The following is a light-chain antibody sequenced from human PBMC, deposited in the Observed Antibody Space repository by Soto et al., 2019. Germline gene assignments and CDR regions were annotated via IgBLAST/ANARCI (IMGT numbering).Light chain of an antibody. Sequence: QSALTQPASVSGTPGQSITISCTGSNSDVDIYDFVSWYQHHPGRAPKLIVSEVSHRPSGVSKRFSGSKSGNTASLTISGLQSEDEADYYCISYTSDDVRYVFGTGTKLTVL. CDR2: EVS. CDR3: ISYTSDDVRYV. J-gene: IGLJ1*01. V-gene: IGLV2-14*01. CDR1: NSDVDIYDF.